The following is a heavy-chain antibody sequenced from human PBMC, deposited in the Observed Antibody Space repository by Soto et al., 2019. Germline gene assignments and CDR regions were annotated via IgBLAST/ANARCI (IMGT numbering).Heavy chain of an antibody. CDR1: GYTFTSYG. V-gene: IGHV1-18*01. D-gene: IGHD6-13*01. Sequence: QVQLVQSGAEVKKPGASVKVSCKASGYTFTSYGISWVRQAPGQGLEWMGWISAYNGNTNYAQKLQGRVTMHTDTSTSTAYMEQKSLRSDDTAVYYCARGEGIAPAGRGSSFDPWGQGTKVTVSS. CDR3: ARGEGIAPAGRGSSFDP. CDR2: ISAYNGNT. J-gene: IGHJ5*02.